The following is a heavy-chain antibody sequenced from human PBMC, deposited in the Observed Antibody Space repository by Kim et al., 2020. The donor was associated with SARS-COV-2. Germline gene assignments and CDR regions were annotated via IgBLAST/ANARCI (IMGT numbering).Heavy chain of an antibody. V-gene: IGHV3-33*01. CDR1: GFTFSSYG. D-gene: IGHD2-2*01. CDR3: ARGRAVVLPAVIMDY. CDR2: IWYDGSNK. J-gene: IGHJ4*02. Sequence: GGSLILSCAASGFTFSSYGMHWVRQAPGKGLEWVAVIWYDGSNKYYADSVKGRFTISRDNSKNTLYLQMNSLRAEDTAVYYCARGRAVVLPAVIMDYWGQGTLVTVSS.